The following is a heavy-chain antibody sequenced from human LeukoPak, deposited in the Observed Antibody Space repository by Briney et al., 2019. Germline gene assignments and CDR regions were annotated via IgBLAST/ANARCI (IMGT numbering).Heavy chain of an antibody. CDR2: MNPNSGNT. V-gene: IGHV1-8*01. J-gene: IGHJ5*02. Sequence: ASVKVSCKASGYTFTSYDINWVRQATGQGLEWMGWMNPNSGNTGYAQKFQGRVTMTRNTSISTAYMELSSLRSEDTAVYYCARGRGSGSYYLFLIDTNQNWFDPWGQGTLVTVSS. CDR3: ARGRGSGSYYLFLIDTNQNWFDP. CDR1: GYTFTSYD. D-gene: IGHD3-10*01.